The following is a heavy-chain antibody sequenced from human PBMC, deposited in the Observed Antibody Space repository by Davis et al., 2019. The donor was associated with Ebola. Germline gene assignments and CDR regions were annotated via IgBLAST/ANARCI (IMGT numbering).Heavy chain of an antibody. D-gene: IGHD3-3*01. CDR1: GFTFRSYW. J-gene: IGHJ6*03. Sequence: GESLKISCEASGFTFRSYWMTWVRQAPGKGLEWVANVNQDGSEKYYVDSVKGRFTISRDNAENSKSLYLRMNSLRAEDTAVYYCARVSRSDYYSKGHYYYNYYMDVWGKGTTVTVSS. V-gene: IGHV3-7*03. CDR2: VNQDGSEK. CDR3: ARVSRSDYYSKGHYYYNYYMDV.